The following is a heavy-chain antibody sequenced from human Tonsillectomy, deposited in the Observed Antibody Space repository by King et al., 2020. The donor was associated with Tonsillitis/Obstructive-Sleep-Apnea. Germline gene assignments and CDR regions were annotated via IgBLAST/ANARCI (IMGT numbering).Heavy chain of an antibody. V-gene: IGHV1-69*04. J-gene: IGHJ2*01. CDR3: ARYDGGYSGYYSDWYFDL. CDR1: GGTFSSYA. D-gene: IGHD5-12*01. CDR2: IIPILGIA. Sequence: VQLVQSGAEVKKPGSSVKVSCKASGGTFSSYAISWVRQAPGQGLEWMGRIIPILGIANYAQKFQGRVTITADKSTSTAYMELSSLRSEDTAVYYCARYDGGYSGYYSDWYFDLWGRGTLVTVSS.